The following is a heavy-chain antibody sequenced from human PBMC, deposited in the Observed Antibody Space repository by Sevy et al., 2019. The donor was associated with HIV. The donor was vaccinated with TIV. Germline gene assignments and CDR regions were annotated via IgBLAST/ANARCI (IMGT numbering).Heavy chain of an antibody. J-gene: IGHJ6*02. CDR3: ARDRDGSGSSGGYGMDV. Sequence: GGSLRLSCVGSGITFSYYSMNRVRQAPGKGLEWVSSISSSCSNIYYADSVKGRFTISRDNAKKSLYLQMNSLRAEDTAVYYCARDRDGSGSSGGYGMDVWGQGTTVTVSS. V-gene: IGHV3-21*01. CDR2: ISSSCSNI. D-gene: IGHD3-10*01. CDR1: GITFSYYS.